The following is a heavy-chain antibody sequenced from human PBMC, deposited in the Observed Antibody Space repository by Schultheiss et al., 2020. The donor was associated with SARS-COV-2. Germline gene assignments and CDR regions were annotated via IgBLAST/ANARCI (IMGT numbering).Heavy chain of an antibody. CDR1: GYTFTGYY. CDR2: ISAYNGNT. V-gene: IGHV1-18*04. Sequence: ASVKVSCKASGYTFTGYYMHWVRQAPGQGLEWMGWISAYNGNTNYAQKLQGRVTMTTDTSTTTAYMELRSLRSDDTAVYFCARGYCSGGSCYGVDYWGQGTLVTVSS. CDR3: ARGYCSGGSCYGVDY. D-gene: IGHD2-15*01. J-gene: IGHJ4*02.